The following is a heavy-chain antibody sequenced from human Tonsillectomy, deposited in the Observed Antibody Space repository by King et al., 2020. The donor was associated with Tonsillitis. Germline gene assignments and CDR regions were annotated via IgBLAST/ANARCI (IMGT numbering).Heavy chain of an antibody. CDR3: AKRMDIVATGYYYMDV. J-gene: IGHJ6*03. V-gene: IGHV3-23*04. CDR2: ISGSGGFT. D-gene: IGHD5-12*01. CDR1: GFTFRSYA. Sequence: VQLVESGGALGQPGGSLRLSCAASGFTFRSYAMNWVRQAPGKGLEWVSGISGSGGFTNYADSVEGRFTISRDNSQNTLFLEINGLRAEDTALYYCAKRMDIVATGYYYMDVWGKGTAVTVSS.